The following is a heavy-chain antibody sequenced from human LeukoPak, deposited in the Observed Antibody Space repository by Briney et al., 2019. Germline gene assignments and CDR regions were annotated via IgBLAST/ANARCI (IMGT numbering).Heavy chain of an antibody. CDR2: MNPNSGNT. CDR3: ARPRYSSSWYENWFEP. Sequence: ASVKVSCKASGYTFTSYDINWVRQATGQGLEWMGWMNPNSGNTGYAQKFQGRVTMTRNTSISTAYMELSSLRSEDTAVYYCARPRYSSSWYENWFEPWGQGTLVTVSS. CDR1: GYTFTSYD. V-gene: IGHV1-8*01. J-gene: IGHJ5*02. D-gene: IGHD6-13*01.